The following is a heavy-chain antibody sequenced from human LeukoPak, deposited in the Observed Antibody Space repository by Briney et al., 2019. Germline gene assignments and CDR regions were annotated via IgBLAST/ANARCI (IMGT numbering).Heavy chain of an antibody. D-gene: IGHD3-10*01. CDR2: IIPSVGSP. CDR1: SGPFTSYA. J-gene: IGHJ5*02. CDR3: GRSSGPVGGLGDCGSWFGR. V-gene: IGHV1-69*05. Sequence: SVNVSCKASSGPFTSYAFNWVRQAPGQGLEGLGGIIPSVGSPKYARQFRERRKITTDESSKTILMELKSLKFEDTATYYCGRSSGPVGGLGDCGSWFGRWGQGTQVAVSS.